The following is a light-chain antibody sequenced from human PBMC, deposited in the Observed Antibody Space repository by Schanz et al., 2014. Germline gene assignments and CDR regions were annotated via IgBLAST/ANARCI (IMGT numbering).Light chain of an antibody. CDR3: MQALETPRT. CDR1: QGLLHSDGYNY. Sequence: DIVMTPSPLSLPVTPGEPASISCRSSQGLLHSDGYNYLDWYLQKPGQSPQLLIFLGSNRASGAPDRFSGSGSGTDFTLNISRVEAEDVGVYYCMQALETPRTFGQGTKVELK. J-gene: IGKJ1*01. CDR2: LGS. V-gene: IGKV2-28*01.